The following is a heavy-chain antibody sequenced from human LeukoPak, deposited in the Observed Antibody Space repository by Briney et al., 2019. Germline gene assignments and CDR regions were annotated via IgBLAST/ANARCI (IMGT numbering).Heavy chain of an antibody. Sequence: GGSLRLSCAASGFTYSHYGMHWVRQAPGKGLEWVAVIWSDATEKYYGDAVKGRFTISRDNSRNTLYLQMNSLRVEDTAGYYCAKDAQRGFDYSNSLEYWGQGTLVTVSS. J-gene: IGHJ4*02. CDR3: AKDAQRGFDYSNSLEY. CDR1: GFTYSHYG. CDR2: IWSDATEK. V-gene: IGHV3-33*06. D-gene: IGHD4-11*01.